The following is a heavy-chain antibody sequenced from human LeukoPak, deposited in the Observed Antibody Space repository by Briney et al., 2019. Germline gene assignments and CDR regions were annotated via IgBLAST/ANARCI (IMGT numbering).Heavy chain of an antibody. V-gene: IGHV1-24*01. CDR2: FDPEDGET. CDR1: GYTLTELS. J-gene: IGHJ5*02. Sequence: ASVKVSCKVSGYTLTELSMHWVRQAPGKGLEWMGGFDPEDGETIYAQKFQGRVTITRDTSASTAYMELSSLRSEDTAMYYCARCGSCSSTSCYPMGWFDPWGQGTLVTVSS. D-gene: IGHD2-2*01. CDR3: ARCGSCSSTSCYPMGWFDP.